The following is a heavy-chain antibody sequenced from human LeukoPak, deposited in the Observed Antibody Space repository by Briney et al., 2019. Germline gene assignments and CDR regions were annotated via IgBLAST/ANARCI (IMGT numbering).Heavy chain of an antibody. D-gene: IGHD2-21*02. Sequence: GGSLRLSCAASGFTFSSYSMNWVRQAPGKGLEWGSYISSSSSTIYYADSVKGRFTISRDNAKNSLYLQMNSLRAEDTAVYYCARAGGDYYFDYWGQGTLVTVSS. V-gene: IGHV3-48*04. CDR3: ARAGGDYYFDY. J-gene: IGHJ4*02. CDR2: ISSSSSTI. CDR1: GFTFSSYS.